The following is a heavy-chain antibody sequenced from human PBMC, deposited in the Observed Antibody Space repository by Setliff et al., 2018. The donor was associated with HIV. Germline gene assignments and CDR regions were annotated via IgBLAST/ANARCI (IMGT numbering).Heavy chain of an antibody. CDR3: TKDFSFARDAFDI. CDR1: GFTFSSAW. Sequence: GGSLRLSCAASGFTFSSAWMSWVRQAPGKGLELVGRVKSKSDGGTTDYAAPVKGRFTISSDDSKNTLYLQMNSLKTEDTAVYYCTKDFSFARDAFDIWGQGTMVTVSS. CDR2: VKSKSDGGTT. V-gene: IGHV3-15*01. D-gene: IGHD3-10*01. J-gene: IGHJ3*02.